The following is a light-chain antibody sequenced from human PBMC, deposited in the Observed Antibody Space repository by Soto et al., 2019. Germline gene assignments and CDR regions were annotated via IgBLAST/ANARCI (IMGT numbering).Light chain of an antibody. V-gene: IGKV1-5*01. CDR1: QNIETE. Sequence: DIQMSQSPSTLSASVGHRLTITCRASQNIETELAWYQQKPGKAPKLLIYAASTLQSGVPSRFSGSGSGTDFTLTISCLQSEDFATYYCQQYYSYPPTFGQGTKVDIK. CDR3: QQYYSYPPT. J-gene: IGKJ1*01. CDR2: AAS.